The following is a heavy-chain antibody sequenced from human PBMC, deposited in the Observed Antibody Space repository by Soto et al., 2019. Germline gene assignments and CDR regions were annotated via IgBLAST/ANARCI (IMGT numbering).Heavy chain of an antibody. Sequence: GSLRLSCFASRXTFSNYPMHWVRQAPGKGVEYVSTISNNGGSTYYADSVKGRFNISRDNSKNTLYLQMSSLRPEDTALYYCVNYYYDSSGYYGLNAFDIWGQGTMVTVSS. V-gene: IGHV3-64D*06. J-gene: IGHJ3*02. CDR2: ISNNGGST. CDR1: RXTFSNYP. CDR3: VNYYYDSSGYYGLNAFDI. D-gene: IGHD3-22*01.